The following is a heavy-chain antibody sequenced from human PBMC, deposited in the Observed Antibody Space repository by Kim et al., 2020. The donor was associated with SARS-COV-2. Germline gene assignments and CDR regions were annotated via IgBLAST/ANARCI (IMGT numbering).Heavy chain of an antibody. CDR3: ARDAVDDPPFDY. Sequence: KDSQKFRGSVTITRDTPASTAYTELSSLRSEDTAVYYCARDAVDDPPFDYWGQGTLVTVSS. J-gene: IGHJ4*02. V-gene: IGHV1-3*01.